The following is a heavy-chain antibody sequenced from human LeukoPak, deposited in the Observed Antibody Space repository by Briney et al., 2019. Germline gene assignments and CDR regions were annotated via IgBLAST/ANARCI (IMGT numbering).Heavy chain of an antibody. D-gene: IGHD6-6*01. J-gene: IGHJ4*02. CDR1: GFTFSSYG. V-gene: IGHV3-30*18. Sequence: QPGGSLRLSCAASGFTFSSYGMHWVRQAPGKGLEWVAVISYDGSNKYYADSVKGRFTISRDNSKNTLYLQMNSLRAEDTAVYYCAKQIPRSSAFDYWGQGTLVTVSS. CDR2: ISYDGSNK. CDR3: AKQIPRSSAFDY.